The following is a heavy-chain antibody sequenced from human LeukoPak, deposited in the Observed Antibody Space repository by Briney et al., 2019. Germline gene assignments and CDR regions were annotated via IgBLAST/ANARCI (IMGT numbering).Heavy chain of an antibody. CDR2: IYYSGST. CDR3: ARDSDSYGFVDY. J-gene: IGHJ4*02. V-gene: IGHV4-31*03. Sequence: SETLSLTCTVSGGSISSGGYYWSWIRQHPGKGLEWIGYIYYSGSTYYNPSLKSRVTMSVDTSKNQFSLELSSVTAADMAVYYCARDSDSYGFVDYWGQGTLVTVSS. D-gene: IGHD5-18*01. CDR1: GGSISSGGYY.